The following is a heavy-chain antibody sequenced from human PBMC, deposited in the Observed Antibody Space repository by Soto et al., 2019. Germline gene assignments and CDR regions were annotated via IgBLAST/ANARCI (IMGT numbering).Heavy chain of an antibody. J-gene: IGHJ4*02. Sequence: EVQLVESGGGLIQPGGSLRLSCAASGFAVSSKYMTWVRQAPGKGLEWVAVIYGGGTTYYADSVKGRFTISRDTSKNTLYLQVNSLRGEDTAVYYCGQTNGWPGFDFWGQGTLVTVSS. CDR2: IYGGGTT. CDR1: GFAVSSKY. V-gene: IGHV3-53*01. D-gene: IGHD6-19*01. CDR3: GQTNGWPGFDF.